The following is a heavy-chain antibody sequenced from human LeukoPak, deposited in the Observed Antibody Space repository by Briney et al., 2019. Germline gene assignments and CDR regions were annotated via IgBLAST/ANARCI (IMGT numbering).Heavy chain of an antibody. J-gene: IGHJ6*03. CDR3: ARGAEDRYKYYYYYMDV. CDR1: GSTFTGYY. D-gene: IGHD1-1*01. V-gene: IGHV1-69*06. Sequence: GASVKVSCKASGSTFTGYYLHWVRQAPGQGLEWMGGIIPIFGTANYAQKFQGRVTITADKSTSTAYMELSSLRSEDTAVYYCARGAEDRYKYYYYYMDVWGKGTTVTVSS. CDR2: IIPIFGTA.